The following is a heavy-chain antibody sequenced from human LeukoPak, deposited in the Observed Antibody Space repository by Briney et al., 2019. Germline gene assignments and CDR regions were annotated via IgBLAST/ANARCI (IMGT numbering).Heavy chain of an antibody. CDR1: GFTFSIYS. J-gene: IGHJ4*02. Sequence: PGGSLRLSCAASGFTFSIYSGNWVRQAPGKGLEWVSSISSSSSYIYYADSVKGRFTISRDNAKNSLYLQMNSLRAEDTAVYYCASTRNNYYDSSGYYNGVGDYWGQGTLVTVSS. CDR2: ISSSSSYI. D-gene: IGHD3-22*01. V-gene: IGHV3-21*01. CDR3: ASTRNNYYDSSGYYNGVGDY.